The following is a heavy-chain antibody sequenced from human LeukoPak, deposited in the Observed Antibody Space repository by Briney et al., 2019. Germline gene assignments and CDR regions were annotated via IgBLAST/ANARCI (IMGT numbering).Heavy chain of an antibody. J-gene: IGHJ2*01. CDR1: GDSISSSSYY. Sequence: SETLSLTCTVSGDSISSSSYYWDWISQPPGKGLEWIGSIYYSGTTYYSPSLKSRATISVDTSKNHFSLKLSSVTAADTAVYYCARHSVIVPAASRYFDLWGRGTLLTVSS. V-gene: IGHV4-39*01. D-gene: IGHD2-2*01. CDR2: IYYSGTT. CDR3: ARHSVIVPAASRYFDL.